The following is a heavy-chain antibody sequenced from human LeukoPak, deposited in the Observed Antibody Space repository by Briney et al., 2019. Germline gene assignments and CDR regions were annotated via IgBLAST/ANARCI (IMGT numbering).Heavy chain of an antibody. Sequence: SETLSLTCTVSGGSISSYYWSWIRQPPGKGLEGIGYIYYSGSTNYNPSLKSRVTISVDTSKNQFSLKLSSVTAADTAVYYCARDYYDSSGPYYYYYMDVWGKGTTVTVSS. V-gene: IGHV4-59*01. CDR3: ARDYYDSSGPYYYYYMDV. J-gene: IGHJ6*03. CDR2: IYYSGST. CDR1: GGSISSYY. D-gene: IGHD3-22*01.